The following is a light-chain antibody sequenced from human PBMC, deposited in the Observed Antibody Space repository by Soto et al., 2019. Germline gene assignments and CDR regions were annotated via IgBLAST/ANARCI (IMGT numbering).Light chain of an antibody. CDR3: QQTYNRPPT. Sequence: IQMTQSPTSLSASVGDPVTITCRASLTIRNFLNWYQQKPGGAPKLLIYAASTLQPGVPLRFSGSGSGTEFTLTISSLQPEDYGTYYCQQTYNRPPTFGQGTKVEF. CDR1: LTIRNF. V-gene: IGKV1-39*01. CDR2: AAS. J-gene: IGKJ1*01.